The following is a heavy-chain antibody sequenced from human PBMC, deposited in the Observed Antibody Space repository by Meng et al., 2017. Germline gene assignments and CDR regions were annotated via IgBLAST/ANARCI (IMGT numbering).Heavy chain of an antibody. CDR3: ARDYDYVWGSYRSNWFDP. CDR1: GGSISSSSYY. D-gene: IGHD3-16*02. J-gene: IGHJ5*02. CDR2: IYYSGST. V-gene: IGHV4-39*07. Sequence: QLQLQGSGPGLVKPSETLSLPCTVSGGSISSSSYYWGWIRQPPGKGLEWIGSIYYSGSTYYNPSLKSRVTISVDTSKNQFSLKLSSVTAADTAVYYCARDYDYVWGSYRSNWFDPWGQGTLVTVSS.